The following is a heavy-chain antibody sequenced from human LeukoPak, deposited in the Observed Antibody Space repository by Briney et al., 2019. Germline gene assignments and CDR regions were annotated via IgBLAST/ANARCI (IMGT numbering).Heavy chain of an antibody. CDR2: INPNSGGT. CDR3: ARDLAEYCSSTSCYLSAFDI. V-gene: IGHV1-2*02. CDR1: GYTFTSYY. D-gene: IGHD2-2*01. J-gene: IGHJ3*02. Sequence: ASVKVSCKASGYTFTSYYMHWVRQAPGQGLEWMGWINPNSGGTNYAQKFQGRATMTRDTSISTAYMELSRLRSDDTAVYYCARDLAEYCSSTSCYLSAFDIWGQGTMVTVSS.